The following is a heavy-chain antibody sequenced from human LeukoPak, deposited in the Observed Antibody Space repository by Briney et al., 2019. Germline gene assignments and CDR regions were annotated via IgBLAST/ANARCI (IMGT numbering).Heavy chain of an antibody. V-gene: IGHV4-38-2*02. Sequence: TSESLSLTCTVSGGSTTGYYWSWVRQPPGRGLGWIGSFSHRGGSYHNPSLKSRVTISVDTSKNQFSLKLLSVTAADTAVYYCARAQDFSDSSGPNYLDFWGQGILVTVSS. CDR1: GGSTTGYY. CDR2: FSHRGGS. J-gene: IGHJ4*02. CDR3: ARAQDFSDSSGPNYLDF. D-gene: IGHD3-22*01.